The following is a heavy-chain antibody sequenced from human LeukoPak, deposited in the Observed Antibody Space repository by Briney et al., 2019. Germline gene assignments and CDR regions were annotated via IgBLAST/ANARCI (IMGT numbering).Heavy chain of an antibody. V-gene: IGHV5-51*01. CDR1: GYTFSSYW. CDR2: IYPGDSDT. J-gene: IGHJ4*02. CDR3: ARQNDFRLDY. Sequence: GESLKISCKGSGYTFSSYWIGWVRQMPAKGLEWMGIIYPGDSDTRYSPSLQGQVTISVDTSIGTAYLQWSSLKASDTAIYYCARQNDFRLDYWGQGTLVTVSP. D-gene: IGHD3-3*01.